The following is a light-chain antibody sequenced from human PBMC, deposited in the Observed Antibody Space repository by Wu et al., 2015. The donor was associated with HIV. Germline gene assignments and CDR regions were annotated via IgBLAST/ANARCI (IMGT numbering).Light chain of an antibody. CDR2: GAS. CDR1: QSISTT. V-gene: IGKV3-15*01. CDR3: QQYNDWPLS. J-gene: IGKJ4*01. Sequence: EIVMTQSPAILSVSPGERATLACRASQSISTTLAWYQQKPGQVPRLVIYGASTRATGIPARFIASGSGTDFTLTISSIQSEDFAVYYCQQYNDWPLSFGGGTKVEIK.